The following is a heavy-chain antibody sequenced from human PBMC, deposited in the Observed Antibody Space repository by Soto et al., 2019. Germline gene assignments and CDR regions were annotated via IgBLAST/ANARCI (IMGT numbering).Heavy chain of an antibody. V-gene: IGHV1-69*13. CDR2: IIPIFETA. CDR3: AIGDRSSWIGNH. J-gene: IGHJ4*02. D-gene: IGHD6-6*01. CDR1: GGTFSSHA. Sequence: GASVKVSCKASGGTFSSHAFSWVRQAPGQGLEWVGGIIPIFETANYAQEFQGRVTISADESTNTVILELSNLRSDDTAIYFCAIGDRSSWIGNHWGPGTQVTVSS.